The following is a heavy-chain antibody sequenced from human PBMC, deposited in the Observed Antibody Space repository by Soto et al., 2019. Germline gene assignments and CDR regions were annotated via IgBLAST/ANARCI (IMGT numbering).Heavy chain of an antibody. D-gene: IGHD4-4*01. Sequence: SETLSLTCTVSGGSISSYYWSWIRQPPGKGLEWIGYIYYSGSTNYNPSLKSRVTISVDTSKNQFSLKLSSVTAADTAVYYCARENYSNYLNNWFDPWGQGTLVTVSS. V-gene: IGHV4-59*01. CDR2: IYYSGST. CDR1: GGSISSYY. CDR3: ARENYSNYLNNWFDP. J-gene: IGHJ5*02.